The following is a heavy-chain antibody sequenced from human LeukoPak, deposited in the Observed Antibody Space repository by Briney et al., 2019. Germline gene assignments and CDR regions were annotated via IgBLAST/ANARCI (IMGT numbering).Heavy chain of an antibody. CDR1: GYTFTGYY. CDR3: ARGDGLYCSGGSCLPDY. J-gene: IGHJ4*02. V-gene: IGHV1-46*01. CDR2: INPSGGST. D-gene: IGHD2-15*01. Sequence: ASVKVSCKASGYTFTGYYMHWVRQAPGQGLEWMGIINPSGGSTSYAQQFQGRVTMTRDTSTSTVYMELSSLRSEDTAVYYCARGDGLYCSGGSCLPDYWGQGTLVTVSS.